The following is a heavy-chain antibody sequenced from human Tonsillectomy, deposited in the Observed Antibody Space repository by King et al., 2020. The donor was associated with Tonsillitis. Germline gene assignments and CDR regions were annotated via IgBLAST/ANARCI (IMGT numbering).Heavy chain of an antibody. CDR1: GFSLNNARMG. CDR3: ARMQYDLWSGHPNWFDP. D-gene: IGHD3-3*01. Sequence: TLKESGPVLVKPTETLTLTCTVSGFSLNNARMGVSWIRQPPGKALEWLAHIFSNDEKSYSTSLRSRLTISKDTSKSQVGLTMNNMDPVDTAPYYCARMQYDLWSGHPNWFDPWGQGTLVTVSS. J-gene: IGHJ5*02. CDR2: IFSNDEK. V-gene: IGHV2-26*01.